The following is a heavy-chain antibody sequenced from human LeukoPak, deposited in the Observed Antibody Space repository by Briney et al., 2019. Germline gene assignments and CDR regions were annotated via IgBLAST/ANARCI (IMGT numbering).Heavy chain of an antibody. CDR2: ISGSGGST. CDR3: AREYCSSTSCYRSLSDAFDI. CDR1: GFTFSSYA. V-gene: IGHV3-23*01. J-gene: IGHJ3*02. D-gene: IGHD2-2*01. Sequence: GGSLRLSCAASGFTFSSYAMSWVRQAPGKGLEWVSAISGSGGSTYYADSVKGRFTISRDNSKNTPYLQMNSLRAEDTAVYYCAREYCSSTSCYRSLSDAFDIWGQGTMVTVSS.